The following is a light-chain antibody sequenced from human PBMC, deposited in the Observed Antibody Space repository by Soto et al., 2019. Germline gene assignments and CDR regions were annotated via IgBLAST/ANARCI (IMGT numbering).Light chain of an antibody. J-gene: IGKJ1*01. CDR3: QQYGSSPRT. Sequence: IVMTQSPATLSVSLGERATLSCRASQSVSSSSLAWYQQKPGQAPRLLMYGASSRATGIPDRFSGSGSGTDFTLAIRTLEPEDFAVYYCQQYGSSPRTFGQGTKVDIK. V-gene: IGKV3-20*01. CDR1: QSVSSSS. CDR2: GAS.